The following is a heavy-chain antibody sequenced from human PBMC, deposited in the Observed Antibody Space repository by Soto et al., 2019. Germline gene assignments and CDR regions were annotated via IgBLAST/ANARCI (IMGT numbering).Heavy chain of an antibody. V-gene: IGHV3-23*01. CDR2: ISGSGGST. Sequence: EVQLLESGGGLVQPGGSLRLSCAASGFTFSSYAMSWVRKAPGKGLEGVSSISGSGGSTYYADSLKGRFTISRDNSKNTLYLQMNSLRAEDTALYYCALSTNGGSPYWGQGTLVNVSS. D-gene: IGHD2-8*01. J-gene: IGHJ4*02. CDR1: GFTFSSYA. CDR3: ALSTNGGSPY.